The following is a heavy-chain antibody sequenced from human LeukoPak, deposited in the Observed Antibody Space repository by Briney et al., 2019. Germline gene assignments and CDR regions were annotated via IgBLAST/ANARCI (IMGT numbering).Heavy chain of an antibody. CDR3: ARDPYSGNYGHYYYYYMDV. J-gene: IGHJ6*03. Sequence: GGSLRLSCATSGFTFNNYNMNWVRQAPGRALEWVSSITSSGTYIFYADSVKGRFTISRDNAKNSLYLQMNSLGPEDTAVYYSARDPYSGNYGHYYYYYMDVWGKGTTVTISS. D-gene: IGHD1-26*01. V-gene: IGHV3-21*01. CDR1: GFTFNNYN. CDR2: ITSSGTYI.